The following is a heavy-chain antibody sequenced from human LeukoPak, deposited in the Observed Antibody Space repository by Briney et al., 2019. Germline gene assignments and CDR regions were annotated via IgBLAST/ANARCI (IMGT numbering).Heavy chain of an antibody. Sequence: GGSLRLSCAASGFTFSSYAMHWVRQAPGKGLEWVAVISYDGSNKYYADSVKGRFTISRDNSKNTLYLQMNSLRAEDTAVYYCAKEELVVVAAVRSYGMDVWGHGTTVTVSS. D-gene: IGHD2-15*01. CDR2: ISYDGSNK. CDR3: AKEELVVVAAVRSYGMDV. J-gene: IGHJ6*02. CDR1: GFTFSSYA. V-gene: IGHV3-30*04.